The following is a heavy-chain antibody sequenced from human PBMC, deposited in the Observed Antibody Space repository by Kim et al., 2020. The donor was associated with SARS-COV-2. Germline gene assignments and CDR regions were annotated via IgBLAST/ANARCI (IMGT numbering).Heavy chain of an antibody. CDR3: ARGDYGDYILEL. CDR1: GGSISSYY. CDR2: IYYSGST. V-gene: IGHV4-59*01. D-gene: IGHD4-17*01. Sequence: SETLSLTCTVSGGSISSYYWSWIRQPPGKGLEWIGYIYYSGSTNYNPSLKSRVTISVDTSKNQFSLKLSSVTAADTAVYYCARGDYGDYILELWGRGTLVTVSS. J-gene: IGHJ2*01.